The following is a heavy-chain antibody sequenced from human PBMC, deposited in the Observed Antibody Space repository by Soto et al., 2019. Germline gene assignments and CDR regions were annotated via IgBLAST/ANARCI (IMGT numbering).Heavy chain of an antibody. CDR3: ARVRILEAAPENWFDT. CDR1: VASMTTGSYY. Sequence: SETLGVTCTLSVASMTTGSYYWSWIRQLPGKGLEWIGYIYHTGSAYHNPSLRSRLSMSVEPSENQFSLKLRSVTAADTAVYYCARVRILEAAPENWFDTWGPGTMVTVSS. J-gene: IGHJ5*02. D-gene: IGHD6-19*01. V-gene: IGHV4-31*03. CDR2: IYHTGSA.